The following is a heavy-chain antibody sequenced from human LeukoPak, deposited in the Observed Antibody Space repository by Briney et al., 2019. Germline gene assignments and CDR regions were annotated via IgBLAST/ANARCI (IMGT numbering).Heavy chain of an antibody. CDR2: INHSGST. J-gene: IGHJ4*02. D-gene: IGHD5-18*01. CDR1: GGAFSGYY. CDR3: ARSRGYSYGSVVYYFDY. Sequence: KPSETLSLTCAGYGGAFSGYYWSWIRQPPGKGLEWIGEINHSGSTNYNPSLKSRVTISVDTSKNQFSLKLSSVTAADTAVYYCARSRGYSYGSVVYYFDYWGQGTLVTVSS. V-gene: IGHV4-34*01.